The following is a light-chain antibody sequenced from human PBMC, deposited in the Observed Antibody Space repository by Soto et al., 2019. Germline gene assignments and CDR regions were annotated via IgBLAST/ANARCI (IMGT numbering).Light chain of an antibody. J-gene: IGKJ5*01. CDR3: LHHGSALWT. CDR2: SLS. Sequence: VLTESPGTVSLSPGDRATLCCRASQNPXNDYSALAQQKPGQTPKLLXSSLSSMATGSPDRLSGSGSGTDFTLPISRLDPEEFAMYYFLHHGSALWTFGQGTRLEIK. CDR1: QNPXNDY. V-gene: IGKV3-20*01.